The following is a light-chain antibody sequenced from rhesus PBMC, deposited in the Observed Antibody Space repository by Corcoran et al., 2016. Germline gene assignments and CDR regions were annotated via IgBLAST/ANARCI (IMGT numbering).Light chain of an antibody. CDR3: MKGTQLPYS. J-gene: IGKJ2*01. CDR1: QSLLHSTGYTY. Sequence: DIVMTQTPLSLPVTPGEPASISCRSSQSLLHSTGYTYLYWSLQKPGQSPQLLMSFASSRASGVPDRFSGSGSGTDFTLEISRVEAEDIGVYYCMKGTQLPYSFGQGTKVEIK. CDR2: FAS. V-gene: IGKV2-91*01.